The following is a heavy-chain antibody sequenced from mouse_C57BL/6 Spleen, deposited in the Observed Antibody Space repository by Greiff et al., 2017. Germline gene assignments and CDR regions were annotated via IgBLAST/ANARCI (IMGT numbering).Heavy chain of an antibody. CDR3: ARDYYGSSLDY. D-gene: IGHD1-1*01. CDR2: ISYDGSN. V-gene: IGHV3-6*01. Sequence: EVKLEESGPGLVKPSQSLSLTCSVTGYSITSGYYWNWIRQFPGNKLEWMGYISYDGSNNYNPSLKNRISITRDTSKNQFFLKLNSVTTEDTATYYCARDYYGSSLDYWGKGTTLTVSS. J-gene: IGHJ2*01. CDR1: GYSITSGYY.